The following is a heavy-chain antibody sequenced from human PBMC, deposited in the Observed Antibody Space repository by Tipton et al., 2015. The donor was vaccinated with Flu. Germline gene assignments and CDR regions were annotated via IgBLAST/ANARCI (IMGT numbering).Heavy chain of an antibody. J-gene: IGHJ4*02. CDR2: IYTSGST. Sequence: TLSLTCTVSGASISTGDYYWSWIRQPAGKGPEWIGRIYTSGSTNYNPSLKSRVTISVDTSKNQFYLKLSSVTAADTAVYYCAAVGDTGASPGDFWGRGTLVTVSS. CDR1: GASISTGDYY. CDR3: AAVGDTGASPGDF. V-gene: IGHV4-61*02. D-gene: IGHD5-18*01.